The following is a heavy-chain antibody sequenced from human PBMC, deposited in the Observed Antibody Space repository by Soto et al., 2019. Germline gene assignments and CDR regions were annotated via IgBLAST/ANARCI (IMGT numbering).Heavy chain of an antibody. CDR1: GYTFTSYG. Sequence: GASVKVSCKASGYTFTSYGISWVRQAPGQGLEWMGWISAYNGNTNYAQKLQGRVTMTTDTSTSTAYMELRSLRSDDTAVYYCARVRALEYYYDSSGYYFNDWGQGTLVTVSS. V-gene: IGHV1-18*01. CDR3: ARVRALEYYYDSSGYYFND. CDR2: ISAYNGNT. D-gene: IGHD3-22*01. J-gene: IGHJ4*02.